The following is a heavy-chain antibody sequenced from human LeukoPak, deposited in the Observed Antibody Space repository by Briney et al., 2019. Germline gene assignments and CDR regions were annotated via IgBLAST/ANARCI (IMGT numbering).Heavy chain of an antibody. J-gene: IGHJ4*02. CDR3: ARDPYCSSTSCYEYFDY. Sequence: GGSLRLSCAASGFTFDDFTMHWVRQSPGKGLVWVSLITWDGNGTSYADSVKGRFTVSRDNSRNTLYLQMNSLRAEDTAVYYCARDPYCSSTSCYEYFDYWGQGTLVTVSS. CDR1: GFTFDDFT. D-gene: IGHD2-2*01. V-gene: IGHV3-43*01. CDR2: ITWDGNGT.